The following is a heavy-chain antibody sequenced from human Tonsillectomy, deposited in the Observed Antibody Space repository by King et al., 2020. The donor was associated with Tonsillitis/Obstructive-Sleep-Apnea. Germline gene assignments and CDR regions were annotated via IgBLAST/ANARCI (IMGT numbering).Heavy chain of an antibody. J-gene: IGHJ4*02. V-gene: IGHV5-51*03. CDR3: ARRPLLAVTGPFDS. D-gene: IGHD6-19*01. CDR1: GDSFTNYW. Sequence: VQLVESGAEVKKPGESLQISCKGSGDSFTNYWIVWVRQMPGKGLEWMGIIYPTDSHTRYSPSFQGQVTISADKSITTAYRQWSSLKASDTAMYYCARRPLLAVTGPFDSWGQGTLVTVSS. CDR2: IYPTDSHT.